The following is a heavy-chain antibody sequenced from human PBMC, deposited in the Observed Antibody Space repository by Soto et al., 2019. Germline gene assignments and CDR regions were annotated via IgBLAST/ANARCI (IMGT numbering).Heavy chain of an antibody. D-gene: IGHD2-15*01. V-gene: IGHV3-7*05. CDR3: AREGMLVYEDTKIYYYYGMDV. CDR1: GFTFSSYL. J-gene: IGHJ6*02. Sequence: WGSLRLSCAASGFTFSSYLMSWVRQAPGKGLEWVANIKQDGSEKYYVDSVKSRFTISRDNAKNSLYLQMNSLRAEDTAVYYCAREGMLVYEDTKIYYYYGMDVWGQGTTVTVS. CDR2: IKQDGSEK.